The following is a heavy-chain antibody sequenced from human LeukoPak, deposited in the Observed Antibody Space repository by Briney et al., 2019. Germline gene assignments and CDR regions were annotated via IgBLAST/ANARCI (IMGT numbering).Heavy chain of an antibody. D-gene: IGHD1-1*01. J-gene: IGHJ4*02. Sequence: SVKVSCKASGGTFSSYAISWVRQAPGQGLEWMGRIIPILGIANYAQKFQGRVTITADKSTSTAYMELSSLRSEDTAVYYCARGLVRRGWTEAYYWGQGTLVTVSS. CDR1: GGTFSSYA. V-gene: IGHV1-69*04. CDR2: IIPILGIA. CDR3: ARGLVRRGWTEAYY.